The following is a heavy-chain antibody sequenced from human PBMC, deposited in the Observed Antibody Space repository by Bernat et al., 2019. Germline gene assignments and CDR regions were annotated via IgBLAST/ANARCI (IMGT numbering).Heavy chain of an antibody. CDR1: GGSISSSSYY. Sequence: QLQLQESGPGLVKPSETLSLTCTVSGGSISSSSYYWGWIRQPPGKGLEWIGSIYYSGSTYYNPSLKSRVTISVDTSKNQFSLKLSSVTAADTAVYYCARQPASHSSSWATFEDAFDIWGQGTMVTVSS. D-gene: IGHD6-13*01. CDR3: ARQPASHSSSWATFEDAFDI. V-gene: IGHV4-39*01. J-gene: IGHJ3*02. CDR2: IYYSGST.